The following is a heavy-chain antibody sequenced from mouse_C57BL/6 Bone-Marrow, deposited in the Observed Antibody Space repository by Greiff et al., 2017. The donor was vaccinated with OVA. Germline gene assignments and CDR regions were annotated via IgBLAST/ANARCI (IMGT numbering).Heavy chain of an antibody. Sequence: QVQLQQPGPELVKPGASVKLSCKASGYTFTSYWMHWVKQRPGQGLEWIGMIHPNSGTTNYNEKFKSKATLTVDKSSSTAYMQLSSLTSEYSAVYYCASGGYGWHMDYWGKGTTVTVSS. CDR1: GYTFTSYW. J-gene: IGHJ4*01. V-gene: IGHV1-64*01. CDR2: IHPNSGTT. CDR3: ASGGYGWHMDY. D-gene: IGHD1-1*02.